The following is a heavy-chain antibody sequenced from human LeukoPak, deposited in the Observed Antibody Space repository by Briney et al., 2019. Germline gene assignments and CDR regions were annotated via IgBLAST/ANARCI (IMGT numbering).Heavy chain of an antibody. CDR3: AREQKESGGMDV. V-gene: IGHV3-66*01. D-gene: IGHD2/OR15-2a*01. Sequence: GGSLGLSCAASGFTVSSNYMSWVRQAPGKGLEWVSVIYSGGSTYYADSVKGRFTISRDNSKNTLYLQMNSLRAEDTAVYYCAREQKESGGMDVWGQGTTVTVSS. CDR1: GFTVSSNY. J-gene: IGHJ6*02. CDR2: IYSGGST.